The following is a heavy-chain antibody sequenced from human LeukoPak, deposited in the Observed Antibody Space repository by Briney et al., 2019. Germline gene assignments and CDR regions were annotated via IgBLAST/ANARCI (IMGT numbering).Heavy chain of an antibody. D-gene: IGHD1-26*01. CDR2: FDPEDGET. Sequence: ASVKVSCKVSGYTLTELSMHWVGQAPGKGLEWMGGFDPEDGETIYAQKFQGRVTMTEDTSTDTAYMELSSLRSEDTAVYYCATALNVGATPAVGYWGQGTLVTVSS. CDR3: ATALNVGATPAVGY. CDR1: GYTLTELS. V-gene: IGHV1-24*01. J-gene: IGHJ4*02.